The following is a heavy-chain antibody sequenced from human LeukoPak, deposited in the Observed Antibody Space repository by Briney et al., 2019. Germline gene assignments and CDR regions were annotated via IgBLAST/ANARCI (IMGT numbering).Heavy chain of an antibody. CDR3: ASLDYGDYRGDFDY. D-gene: IGHD4-17*01. Sequence: SETLSLTCTVSGGSISSSSYYGGWIRQPPGKGLEWIGRIYYSGITYYTPSLKTRVTISVDTSKNPFSLKLSSVTAADTAVYYCASLDYGDYRGDFDYWGQGTLVTVSS. CDR2: IYYSGIT. V-gene: IGHV4-39*01. J-gene: IGHJ4*02. CDR1: GGSISSSSYY.